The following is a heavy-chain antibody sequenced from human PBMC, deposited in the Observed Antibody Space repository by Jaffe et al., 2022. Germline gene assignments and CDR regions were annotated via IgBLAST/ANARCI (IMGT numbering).Heavy chain of an antibody. Sequence: EVQLVESGGGSVQPGGSLRLSCAASGFTFSDHYMDWVRQAPGKGLEWVARIRNRARSYTTEYAASVKGRFTISRDDSKNSLYLQMNSLKTEDTAVYYCTRDAFGTGDYWGQGTLVTVSS. D-gene: IGHD3-10*01. J-gene: IGHJ4*02. CDR1: GFTFSDHY. V-gene: IGHV3-72*01. CDR2: IRNRARSYTT. CDR3: TRDAFGTGDY.